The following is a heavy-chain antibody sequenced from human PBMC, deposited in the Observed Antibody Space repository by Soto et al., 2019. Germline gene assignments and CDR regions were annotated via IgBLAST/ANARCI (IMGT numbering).Heavy chain of an antibody. D-gene: IGHD3-9*01. Sequence: QVQLVQSGAEVKKPGASVKVSCKVSGYTLTELSMHWVRQAPGKGLEWMGGFDPEDGETIYAQKFQGRVTMTEDTSTDTAYMELSSLRSEDTAVYYCATELYYDILTGYYAHDAFDIWGQGTMVTVSS. CDR3: ATELYYDILTGYYAHDAFDI. V-gene: IGHV1-24*01. CDR2: FDPEDGET. CDR1: GYTLTELS. J-gene: IGHJ3*02.